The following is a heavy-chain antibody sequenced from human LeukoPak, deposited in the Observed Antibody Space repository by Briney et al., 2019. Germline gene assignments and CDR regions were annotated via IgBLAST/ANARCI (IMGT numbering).Heavy chain of an antibody. V-gene: IGHV3-48*03. CDR3: ARSGGYRGYDWSHFDY. D-gene: IGHD5-12*01. Sequence: GGSLRLSCAASGFTFSSYEMHWVRQAPGKGLEWVAYISSSGSTIYYADSVKGRFTISRDNAKNSLYLQMNSLRADDTAVYYCARSGGYRGYDWSHFDYWGQGTLVTVSS. CDR2: ISSSGSTI. CDR1: GFTFSSYE. J-gene: IGHJ4*02.